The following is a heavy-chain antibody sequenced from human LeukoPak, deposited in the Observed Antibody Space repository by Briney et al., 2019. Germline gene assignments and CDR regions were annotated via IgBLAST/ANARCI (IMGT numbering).Heavy chain of an antibody. V-gene: IGHV3-23*01. Sequence: PGGSLRLSCAASGFSFSSYAMSWVRQAPGKGLEWVSAISGSGGSTYYADSVKGRFTISRDNSKNTLYLQMNSLRAEDTSVYYCAKAWELLDYYFDYWGQGTLVTVSS. CDR1: GFSFSSYA. CDR2: ISGSGGST. J-gene: IGHJ4*02. D-gene: IGHD1-26*01. CDR3: AKAWELLDYYFDY.